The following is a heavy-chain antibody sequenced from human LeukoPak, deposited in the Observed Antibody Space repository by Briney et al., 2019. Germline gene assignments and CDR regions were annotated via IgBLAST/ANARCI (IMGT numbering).Heavy chain of an antibody. Sequence: GGSLRLSCAASGFTFSSYAMSWVRQAPGKGLEWVSTIGSSEGSTYNADSVKGRFTISRDNSKNTLYLQMNSLRAQDTAVYYCAKDRRYSYGYYFDYWGQGALVTVSS. D-gene: IGHD5-18*01. CDR1: GFTFSSYA. J-gene: IGHJ4*02. CDR2: IGSSEGST. V-gene: IGHV3-23*01. CDR3: AKDRRYSYGYYFDY.